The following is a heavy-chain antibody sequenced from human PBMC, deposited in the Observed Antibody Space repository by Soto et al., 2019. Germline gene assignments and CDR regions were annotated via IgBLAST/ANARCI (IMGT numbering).Heavy chain of an antibody. CDR3: TRCGIRYHSIGYYLGIDGMDV. V-gene: IGHV1-69*12. CDR2: TIPMFGTT. J-gene: IGHJ6*02. CDR1: GGTFNSYA. D-gene: IGHD3-22*01. Sequence: QVQLVQSGAEVKKPESSVRVSCKASGGTFNSYAITWVRQAPGQGLEWMGGTIPMFGTTNYAEKFQGRVTISADESTKTAQMELSSLRSEDTAVYYCTRCGIRYHSIGYYLGIDGMDVWGQGTTVIVSS.